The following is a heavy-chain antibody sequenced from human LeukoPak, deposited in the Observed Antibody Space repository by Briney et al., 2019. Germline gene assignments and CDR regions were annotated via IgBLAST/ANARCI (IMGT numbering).Heavy chain of an antibody. D-gene: IGHD3-16*02. J-gene: IGHJ6*03. V-gene: IGHV4-34*01. CDR3: ARARWGLLGWGELSPKSPRDV. Sequence: SETLSLTCAVYGGSFSGYYWSWIRQPPGKGLEWIGEINHSGSTNYNPSLKSRVTISVDTSKNQFSLKLSSVTAADTAGYYCARARWGLLGWGELSPKSPRDVGGKGPRAPVPS. CDR1: GGSFSGYY. CDR2: INHSGST.